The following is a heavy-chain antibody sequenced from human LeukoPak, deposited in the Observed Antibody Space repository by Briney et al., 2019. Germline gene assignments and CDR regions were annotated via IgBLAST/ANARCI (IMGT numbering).Heavy chain of an antibody. V-gene: IGHV3-53*05. CDR1: GFTVSSNY. Sequence: PGGSLRLSCAASGFTVSSNYMSWVRQAPGKGLEWVSVIYSGGSTYYADSVKGRFTISRDNSKNTLYLQMNSLRAEDTAVYYCAKDSGDIYYYYMDVWGKGTTVTVSS. CDR3: AKDSGDIYYYYMDV. J-gene: IGHJ6*03. D-gene: IGHD1-1*01. CDR2: IYSGGST.